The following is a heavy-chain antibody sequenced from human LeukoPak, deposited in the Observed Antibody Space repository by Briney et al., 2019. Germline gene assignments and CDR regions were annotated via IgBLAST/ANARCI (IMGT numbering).Heavy chain of an antibody. Sequence: SETLSLTCTVSGGSISTYYWSWIRQPPGKGLECIGHVYPSGSTNYNPSLKTRVTISLDTSNNQFSLRLTSVTAADTAVYYCARYCGSTSRFSNDAFDIWGQGTRVTVSS. CDR1: GGSISTYY. D-gene: IGHD2-2*01. CDR3: ARYCGSTSRFSNDAFDI. CDR2: VYPSGST. J-gene: IGHJ3*02. V-gene: IGHV4-4*09.